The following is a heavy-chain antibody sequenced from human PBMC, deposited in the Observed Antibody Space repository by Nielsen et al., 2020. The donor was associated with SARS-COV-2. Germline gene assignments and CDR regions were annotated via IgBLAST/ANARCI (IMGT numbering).Heavy chain of an antibody. J-gene: IGHJ5*02. CDR1: GFSLSTSGMR. D-gene: IGHD2-8*02. CDR2: IDWDDDK. V-gene: IGHV2-70*04. CDR3: ARMAGGGSGWFDP. Sequence: SGPTLVKPTHTLTLTCTFSGFSLSTSGMRVSWIRQPPGKALEWPARIDWDDDKFYSTSLKTRLTISKDTSKNQVVLTMTNMDPVDTATYYCARMAGGGSGWFDPWGQGTLVTVSS.